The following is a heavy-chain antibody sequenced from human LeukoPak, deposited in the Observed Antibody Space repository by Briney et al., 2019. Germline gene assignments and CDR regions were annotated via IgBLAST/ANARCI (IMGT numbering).Heavy chain of an antibody. D-gene: IGHD2-15*01. CDR1: GFTFSSYE. CDR3: ARDGRSCSGGSCYPH. J-gene: IGHJ4*02. V-gene: IGHV3-48*03. CDR2: ISSSGGTI. Sequence: GGSLRLSCAASGFTFSSYEMHWVRQAPGKGLEWVSYISSSGGTIYYADSVKGRFTISRDNAKNSLYPQMNSLRAEDTAIYFCARDGRSCSGGSCYPHWGQGTLVTVSS.